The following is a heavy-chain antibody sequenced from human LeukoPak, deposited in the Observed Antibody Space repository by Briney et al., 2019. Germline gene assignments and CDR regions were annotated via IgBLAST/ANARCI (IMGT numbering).Heavy chain of an antibody. V-gene: IGHV4-39*07. Sequence: SETLSLTCTVSGGSISSSSYYWGWIRQPPGKGLEWIGSIHYSGSTYYNPSLKSRVTISVDTSKNQFSLKLSSVTAADTAVYYCARTDLSWDPLSQFDYWGQGTLVTFSS. J-gene: IGHJ4*02. CDR3: ARTDLSWDPLSQFDY. CDR2: IHYSGST. CDR1: GGSISSSSYY. D-gene: IGHD6-13*01.